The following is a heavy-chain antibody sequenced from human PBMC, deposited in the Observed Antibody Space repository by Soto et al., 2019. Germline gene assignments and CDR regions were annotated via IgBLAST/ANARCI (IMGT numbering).Heavy chain of an antibody. CDR3: ALPGMATTGGLDDSGMDV. CDR1: GGTFSSYA. V-gene: IGHV1-69*12. Sequence: QVQLVQSGAEVKKPGSSVKVSCKASGGTFSSYAISWVRQAPGQGLEWMGGIIPIFGTANYAQKFQGRVTITEDESTSTAYMELSSLRSEDTAVYYCALPGMATTGGLDDSGMDVWGQGTTVTVSS. J-gene: IGHJ6*02. D-gene: IGHD1-1*01. CDR2: IIPIFGTA.